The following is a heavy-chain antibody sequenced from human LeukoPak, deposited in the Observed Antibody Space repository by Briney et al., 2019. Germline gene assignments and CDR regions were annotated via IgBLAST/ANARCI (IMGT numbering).Heavy chain of an antibody. V-gene: IGHV3-74*01. Sequence: GGSLRLSCAASGFTFSSYWMHWVRQVPGKGLVWVSRINSDGSSVSYADSVKGRFTISRDYAKNTLYLQMNSLRAEDTAVYYCAKHPDYGWNWFDHWGQGTLVTVSS. CDR2: INSDGSSV. CDR3: AKHPDYGWNWFDH. D-gene: IGHD4/OR15-4a*01. J-gene: IGHJ5*02. CDR1: GFTFSSYW.